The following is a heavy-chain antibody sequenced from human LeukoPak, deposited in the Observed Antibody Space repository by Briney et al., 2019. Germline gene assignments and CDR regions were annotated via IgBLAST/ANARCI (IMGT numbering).Heavy chain of an antibody. D-gene: IGHD3-16*01. J-gene: IGHJ2*01. V-gene: IGHV3-30*02. Sequence: GGSLRLSCAASGFTFSSYSMHWVRQAPGKGLEWVAFIRYDGSNKYYADSVKGRFTISRDNSKNTLYLQMNSLRAEDTAVYYCAKDEGLGGSRPNWYFDLWGRGTLVTVSS. CDR3: AKDEGLGGSRPNWYFDL. CDR2: IRYDGSNK. CDR1: GFTFSSYS.